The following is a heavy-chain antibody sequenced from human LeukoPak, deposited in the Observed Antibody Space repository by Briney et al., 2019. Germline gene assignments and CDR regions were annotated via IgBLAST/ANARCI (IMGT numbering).Heavy chain of an antibody. CDR3: ARDRYGDEGWGWFDP. CDR2: IYSSGST. D-gene: IGHD4-17*01. J-gene: IGHJ5*02. CDR1: GGSISSSSYY. V-gene: IGHV4-61*02. Sequence: PSETLSLTCTVSGGSISSSSYYWSWIRQPAGKGLEWIGRIYSSGSTNYNPSLKSRVTISVDTSKNQFSLKLSSVTAADTAVYYCARDRYGDEGWGWFDPWGQGTLVTVSS.